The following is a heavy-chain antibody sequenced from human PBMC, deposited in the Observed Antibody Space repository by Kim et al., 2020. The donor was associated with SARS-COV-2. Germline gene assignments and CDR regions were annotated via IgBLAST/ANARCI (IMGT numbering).Heavy chain of an antibody. V-gene: IGHV3-7*01. CDR3: ASMGREQYPYYFDY. Sequence: VDSVKCRCTISRDNAKNSLLLQMDRLRDEDTGVYYCASMGREQYPYYFDYWGQGTLVTVSS. J-gene: IGHJ4*02. D-gene: IGHD3-10*01.